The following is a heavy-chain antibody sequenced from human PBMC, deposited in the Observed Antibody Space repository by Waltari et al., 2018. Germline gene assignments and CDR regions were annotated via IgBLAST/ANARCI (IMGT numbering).Heavy chain of an antibody. CDR2: IYHSGST. CDR1: GYSISSGYY. J-gene: IGHJ3*02. V-gene: IGHV4-38-2*01. Sequence: QVQLQESGPGLVKPSETLSLTCAVSGYSISSGYYWGWIRQPPGKGLEWIGSIYHSGSTYYNPSLKSRVTISVDTSKNQFSLKLSSVTAADTAVYYCARRRTVVTPEDAFDIWGQGTMVTVSS. CDR3: ARRRTVVTPEDAFDI. D-gene: IGHD2-21*02.